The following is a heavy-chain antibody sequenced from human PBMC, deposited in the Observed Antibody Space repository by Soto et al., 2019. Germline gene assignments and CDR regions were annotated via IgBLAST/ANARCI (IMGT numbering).Heavy chain of an antibody. D-gene: IGHD2-15*01. CDR2: IWYDGSNK. CDR3: ARARRECSGGSCYSNWFDP. Sequence: PGGSLRLSCAASGFTFSSYGMHWVRQAPGKGLEWVAVIWYDGSNKYYADSVKGRFTVSRDNSKNTLYLQMNSLRAEDTAVYYCARARRECSGGSCYSNWFDPWGQGTLVTVSS. CDR1: GFTFSSYG. J-gene: IGHJ5*02. V-gene: IGHV3-33*01.